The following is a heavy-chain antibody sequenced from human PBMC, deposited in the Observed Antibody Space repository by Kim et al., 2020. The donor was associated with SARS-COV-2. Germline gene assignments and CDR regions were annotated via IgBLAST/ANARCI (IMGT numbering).Heavy chain of an antibody. Sequence: DGSNKYYADSVKGRFTISRDNSKKTLYLQMNSLRAEDTAVYYCARRAFDIWGQGTMVTVSS. CDR3: ARRAFDI. J-gene: IGHJ3*02. V-gene: IGHV3-30*01. CDR2: DGSNK.